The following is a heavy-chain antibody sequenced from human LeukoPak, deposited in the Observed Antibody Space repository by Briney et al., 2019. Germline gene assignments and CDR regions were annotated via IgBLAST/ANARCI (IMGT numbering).Heavy chain of an antibody. CDR3: VRGRAVYSSRSLHFDY. Sequence: PSETLSLTCVVRGGSISSYYWSWIRQPPGEGLEWVGYIYFSGCAHYTPSLKSRVTITVDTSKNQCSLKLCSVTAAETRVYYCVRGRAVYSSRSLHFDYWGQGTLVTVSS. D-gene: IGHD6-19*01. CDR2: IYFSGCA. J-gene: IGHJ4*02. CDR1: GGSISSYY. V-gene: IGHV4-59*01.